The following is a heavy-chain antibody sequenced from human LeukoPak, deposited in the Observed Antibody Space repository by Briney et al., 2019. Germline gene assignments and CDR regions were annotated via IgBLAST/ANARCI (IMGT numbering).Heavy chain of an antibody. CDR1: GFTFSSYA. CDR2: VSGSGAGT. Sequence: PGGSLRLSCAASGFTFSSYAMSWVRQAPGKGLQWVSTVSGSGAGTFYGDSVKGRFTISRDNSNNTLFLQMNGLSADDTAVYFCAKGPRAGLRYWYFDLWGRGSLVTVSS. D-gene: IGHD2-21*02. V-gene: IGHV3-23*01. CDR3: AKGPRAGLRYWYFDL. J-gene: IGHJ2*01.